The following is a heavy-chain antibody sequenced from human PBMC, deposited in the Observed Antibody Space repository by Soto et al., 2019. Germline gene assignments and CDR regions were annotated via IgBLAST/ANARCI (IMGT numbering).Heavy chain of an antibody. J-gene: IGHJ5*02. V-gene: IGHV1-46*01. CDR3: ASSYYYDSNGLS. CDR2: INPSGGST. D-gene: IGHD3-22*01. CDR1: GYTFTSYY. Sequence: GSVKVACKASGYTFTSYYLHSVRQAPGQGLEWMGIINPSGGSTSYAQKFQGRVTMTRDTSTSTVYMELSSLRSEDTAVYYCASSYYYDSNGLSWGQGTLDTVSS.